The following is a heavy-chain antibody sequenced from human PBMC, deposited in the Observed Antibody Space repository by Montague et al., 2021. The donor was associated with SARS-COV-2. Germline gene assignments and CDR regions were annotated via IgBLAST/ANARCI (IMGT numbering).Heavy chain of an antibody. V-gene: IGHV3-30*04. CDR2: VSHNGNKK. CDR3: ARDLGTGIDFYYMDI. Sequence: SLRLSCAASVFTFSAYAIHWVRQAPGKGLDWVAVVSHNGNKKCYAGSVKGRFTISRDNSKNSLFLQMNSLRAEDTAVYYCARDLGTGIDFYYMDIWGQGTTVTVSS. J-gene: IGHJ6*02. CDR1: VFTFSAYA. D-gene: IGHD1-1*01.